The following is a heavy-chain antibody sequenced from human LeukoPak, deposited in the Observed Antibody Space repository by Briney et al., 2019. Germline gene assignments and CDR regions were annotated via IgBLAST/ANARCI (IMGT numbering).Heavy chain of an antibody. D-gene: IGHD3-3*01. CDR2: IKQDGSEK. Sequence: TGGSLRLSCAASGFTFSNAWMSWVRQAPGKGLEWVANIKQDGSEKYYVDSVKGRFTISRDNAKNSLYLQMNSLRAEDTAVYYCARVDYDFWSGYPIDYWGQGTLVTVSS. J-gene: IGHJ4*02. CDR1: GFTFSNAW. CDR3: ARVDYDFWSGYPIDY. V-gene: IGHV3-7*01.